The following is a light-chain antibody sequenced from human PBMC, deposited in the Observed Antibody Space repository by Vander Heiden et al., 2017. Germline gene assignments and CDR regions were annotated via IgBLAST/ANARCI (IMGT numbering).Light chain of an antibody. CDR2: GAS. J-gene: IGKJ3*01. V-gene: IGKV3-20*01. CDR3: QQYDSSPSFT. Sequence: EIVLTQSPGTLSLSPGERATLSCRASQSVSSRYLAWYQQKPGQTPRLLIYGASSRSTGIPDRFSGSGSGTDFTLTISRLEPEDFAVFYCQQYDSSPSFTFGPGTKVDIK. CDR1: QSVSSRY.